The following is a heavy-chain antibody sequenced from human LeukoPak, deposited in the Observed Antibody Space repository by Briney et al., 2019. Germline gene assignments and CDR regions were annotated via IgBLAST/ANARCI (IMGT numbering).Heavy chain of an antibody. Sequence: PGGSLRLSCTASGFKFADAPMHWVRQPPGKGLEWIALITWGATDSYYADSVKGRFTISRDNSKNTLYLQMNSLRAEDTAVYYCARADGLVSWFDPWGQGTLVTVSS. D-gene: IGHD6-19*01. CDR2: ITWGATDS. J-gene: IGHJ5*02. CDR3: ARADGLVSWFDP. CDR1: GFKFADAP. V-gene: IGHV3-30*03.